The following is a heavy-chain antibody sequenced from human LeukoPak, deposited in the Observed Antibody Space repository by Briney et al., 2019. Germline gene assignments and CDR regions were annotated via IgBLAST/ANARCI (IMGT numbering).Heavy chain of an antibody. J-gene: IGHJ4*02. CDR1: GGSISSSNW. CDR3: ARARRVRSYFDY. Sequence: ASETLSLTCAVSGGSISSSNWWSWVRQPPGKGLEWIGEIYHSGSTNYNPSLKSQVTISVDKSKNQFSLKLSSVTAADTAVYYCARARRVRSYFDYWGQGTLVTVSS. CDR2: IYHSGST. D-gene: IGHD2-21*01. V-gene: IGHV4-4*02.